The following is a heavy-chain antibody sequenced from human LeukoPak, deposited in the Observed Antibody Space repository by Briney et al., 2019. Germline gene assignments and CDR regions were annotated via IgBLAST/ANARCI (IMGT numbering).Heavy chain of an antibody. CDR1: GGSISSSNW. D-gene: IGHD3-10*01. J-gene: IGHJ3*02. CDR2: IYHSGST. Sequence: SETLSLTCAVSGGSISSSNWWSWVRQPPGKGLEWIGEIYHSGSTNYNPSLKSRVTISVDKSKNQFSLKLSSVTAADTAVYYCARDYYGSGSYHIVDIWGQGTMVTVSS. CDR3: ARDYYGSGSYHIVDI. V-gene: IGHV4-4*02.